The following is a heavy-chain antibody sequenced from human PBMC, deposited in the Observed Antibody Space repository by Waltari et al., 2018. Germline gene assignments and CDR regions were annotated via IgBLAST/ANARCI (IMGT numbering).Heavy chain of an antibody. J-gene: IGHJ4*02. D-gene: IGHD7-27*01. V-gene: IGHV4-39*07. CDR2: IYYSGST. CDR1: GGYTSSSSYN. CDR3: ARWHPLGKGGLIDY. Sequence: QLQLQESGPGLVKPSETLSLTCTVSGGYTSSSSYNWGWISQPPGMGLEWIGIIYYSGSTYYNPSLKSRFTISVDTSNNQFSLKLSSVTAADTAVYYCARWHPLGKGGLIDYWGQGTLVTVSS.